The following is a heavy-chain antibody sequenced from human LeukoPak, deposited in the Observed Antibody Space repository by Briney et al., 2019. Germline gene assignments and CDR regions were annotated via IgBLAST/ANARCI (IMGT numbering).Heavy chain of an antibody. CDR2: ITGSGGTT. CDR3: AKDGNWARFEN. D-gene: IGHD7-27*01. Sequence: GGSLSLSCAASGFAFSNYGMNWVRQAPGKGLEWVSGITGSGGTTYYADSVNGRFTISRDNSKNTLYLQMNSPRAEDTAAYYCAKDGNWARFENWGQGTLVTVSS. CDR1: GFAFSNYG. J-gene: IGHJ4*02. V-gene: IGHV3-23*01.